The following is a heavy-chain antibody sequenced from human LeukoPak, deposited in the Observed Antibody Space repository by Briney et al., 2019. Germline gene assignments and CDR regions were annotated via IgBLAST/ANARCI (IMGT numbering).Heavy chain of an antibody. D-gene: IGHD6-13*01. CDR1: GFTFTAYY. Sequence: GASVKVSCKASGFTFTAYYMHWVRQAPGQGLEWMGIIYPRDSNTIYSPSFQGQVTISADKSISTAYLQWSSLKASDTAMYYCARLGSSSLDPWGQGTLVTVSS. CDR2: IYPRDSNT. J-gene: IGHJ5*02. CDR3: ARLGSSSLDP. V-gene: IGHV5-51*01.